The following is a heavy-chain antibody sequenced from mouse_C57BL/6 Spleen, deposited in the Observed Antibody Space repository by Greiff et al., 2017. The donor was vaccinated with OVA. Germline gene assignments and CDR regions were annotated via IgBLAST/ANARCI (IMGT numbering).Heavy chain of an antibody. CDR3: TRGDYGYDRDYYAMDY. D-gene: IGHD2-2*01. CDR2: IYPGNSDT. V-gene: IGHV1-5*01. Sequence: VQLQQSGTVLARPGASVKMSCKTSGYTFTSYWMHWVKQRPGQGLEWIGAIYPGNSDTSYNQKFKGKAKLTAVTSASTAYMELSSLTNEDSAVYYCTRGDYGYDRDYYAMDYWGQGTSVTVSS. CDR1: GYTFTSYW. J-gene: IGHJ4*01.